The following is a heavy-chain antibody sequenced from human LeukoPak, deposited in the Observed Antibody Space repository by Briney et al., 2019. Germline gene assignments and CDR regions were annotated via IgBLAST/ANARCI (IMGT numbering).Heavy chain of an antibody. V-gene: IGHV3-33*01. Sequence: PGASLRLSCAASGFTFSSYGMHWVRQAPGKGLEWVAVIWYDGSNKYYADSVKGRFTISRDNSKNTLYLQMNSLRAEDTAVYYCARGYYYDSSGYYSLLFDYWGQGTLVTVSS. CDR2: IWYDGSNK. D-gene: IGHD3-22*01. CDR3: ARGYYYDSSGYYSLLFDY. J-gene: IGHJ4*02. CDR1: GFTFSSYG.